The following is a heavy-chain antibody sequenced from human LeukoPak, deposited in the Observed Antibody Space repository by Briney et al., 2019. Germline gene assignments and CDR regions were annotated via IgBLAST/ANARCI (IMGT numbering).Heavy chain of an antibody. CDR1: GGSISSDN. D-gene: IGHD3-16*01. CDR2: IYHSGST. CDR3: ARRSWAARDAFDI. J-gene: IGHJ3*02. Sequence: SETLSLTCSVSGGSISSDNWNWIRHPPGQGLEWIGYIYHSGSTNYNPSLKSRVTISVDTSKNQFSLKLSSVTAADTAVYFCARRSWAARDAFDIWGQGTMVTVSS. V-gene: IGHV4-59*01.